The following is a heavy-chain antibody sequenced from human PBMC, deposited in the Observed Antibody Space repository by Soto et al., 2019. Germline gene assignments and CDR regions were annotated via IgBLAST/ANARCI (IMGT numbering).Heavy chain of an antibody. D-gene: IGHD6-6*01. V-gene: IGHV3-23*01. Sequence: GSLRLSCAASGFTFSSYAMSWVRQAPGKGLEWVSAISGSGGSTYYADSVKGRFTISRDNSKNTLYLQMNSLRAEDTAVYYCAKGQLVGYYYGMDVWGQGTTVTVSS. J-gene: IGHJ6*02. CDR2: ISGSGGST. CDR3: AKGQLVGYYYGMDV. CDR1: GFTFSSYA.